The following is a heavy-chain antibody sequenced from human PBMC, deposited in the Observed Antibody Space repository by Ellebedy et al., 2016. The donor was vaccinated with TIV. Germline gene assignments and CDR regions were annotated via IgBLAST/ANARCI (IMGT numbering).Heavy chain of an antibody. CDR3: ARDPVGVGPAFDI. V-gene: IGHV3-23*01. CDR1: GFTFSGYA. J-gene: IGHJ3*02. CDR2: INNGGRTT. Sequence: GESLKISCVASGFTFSGYAMSWVRQAPGKGLEWVSGINNGGRTTSYADSVKGRFTISRDNSRSTLYLQMNSLRAEDSAVYYCARDPVGVGPAFDIWGQGTMVTVSS. D-gene: IGHD4-23*01.